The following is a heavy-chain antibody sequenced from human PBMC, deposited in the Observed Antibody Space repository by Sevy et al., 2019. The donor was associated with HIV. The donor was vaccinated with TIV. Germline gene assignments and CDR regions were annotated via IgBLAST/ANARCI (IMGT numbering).Heavy chain of an antibody. D-gene: IGHD2-2*01. CDR3: ARFLSTSYYYYYAMDV. CDR2: MNPNSGKT. Sequence: ASVKVSCRASGYTFTSYDINWVRQATGQGLEWMGWMNPNSGKTGYAQKFQGRVTMTRNTSVSTAYMELSSLRSEDTAVYYCARFLSTSYYYYYAMDVWGQGTTVTVSS. CDR1: GYTFTSYD. J-gene: IGHJ6*02. V-gene: IGHV1-8*01.